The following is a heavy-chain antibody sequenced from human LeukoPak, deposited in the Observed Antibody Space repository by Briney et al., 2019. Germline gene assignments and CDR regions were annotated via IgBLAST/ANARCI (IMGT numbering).Heavy chain of an antibody. D-gene: IGHD2/OR15-2a*01. J-gene: IGHJ3*02. V-gene: IGHV4-59*08. CDR1: GGSINNYY. CDR2: IYYSGST. Sequence: PSETLSLTCSVSGGSINNYYWNWIRQPRGKGLEWIGYIYYSGSTRYNPSLQSRVTMSIGTSKTQFSLKLDSVTAADTAVYYCARRLRLKNPGGDAFDIWGQGTVVTVSS. CDR3: ARRLRLKNPGGDAFDI.